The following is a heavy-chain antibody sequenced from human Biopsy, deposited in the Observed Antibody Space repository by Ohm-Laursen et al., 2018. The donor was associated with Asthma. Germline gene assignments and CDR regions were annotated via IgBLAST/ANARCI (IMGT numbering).Heavy chain of an antibody. V-gene: IGHV4-34*01. CDR2: INHSGST. CDR1: GGSFSGYY. J-gene: IGHJ5*02. Sequence: SDTLSLTCSVYGGSFSGYYWSWIRQPPGEGLEWIGEINHSGSTNNNPSLKSRVTISVDTSKNQFSLKLNSVTAADTAVYYCARAGQCSSTSCYNPGWFDPWGQGTLVTVSS. D-gene: IGHD2-2*01. CDR3: ARAGQCSSTSCYNPGWFDP.